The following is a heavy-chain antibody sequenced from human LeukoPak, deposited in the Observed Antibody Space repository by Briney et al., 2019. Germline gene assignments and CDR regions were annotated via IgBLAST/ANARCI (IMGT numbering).Heavy chain of an antibody. CDR3: ARSSTIFGVVTTYQH. D-gene: IGHD3-3*01. CDR2: ISAYNGNT. V-gene: IGHV1-18*01. CDR1: GYTFTSYG. J-gene: IGHJ1*01. Sequence: ASVKVSCKASGYTFTSYGISWVRQAPGQGLEWMGWISAYNGNTNYAQMLQGRVTMTTDTSTSTAYMELRSLRSDDTAVYYCARSSTIFGVVTTYQHWGQGTLVTVSS.